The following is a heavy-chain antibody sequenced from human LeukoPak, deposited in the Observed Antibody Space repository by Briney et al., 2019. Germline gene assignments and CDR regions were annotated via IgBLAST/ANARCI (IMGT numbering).Heavy chain of an antibody. CDR2: IYYSGST. CDR3: ARRYVAFDI. D-gene: IGHD3-9*01. Sequence: SGPALVKPTQTLTLTCTFSGFSLSTSGMCVSWIRQPPGKGLEWIGSIYYSGSTYYNPSLKSRVTISVDTSKNQFSLKLSSVTAADTAVYYCARRYVAFDIWGQGTMVTVSS. J-gene: IGHJ3*02. V-gene: IGHV4-39*01. CDR1: GFSLSTSGMC.